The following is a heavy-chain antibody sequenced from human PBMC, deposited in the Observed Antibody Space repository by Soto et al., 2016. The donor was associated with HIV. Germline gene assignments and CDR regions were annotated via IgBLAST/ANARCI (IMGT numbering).Heavy chain of an antibody. Sequence: QVQLQESGPGLVKPSETLSLTCTVSGGSISSYYWSWIRQPPGKGLEWIGYIYYSGSTNYNPSLKSRVTISVDTSKNQFSLKLSSVTAADTAVYYXARGPPXITMVGELGDGMDVVGPRDHGHRLL. CDR2: IYYSGST. D-gene: IGHD3-10*02. CDR3: ARGPPXITMVGELGDGMDV. CDR1: GGSISSYY. V-gene: IGHV4-59*01. J-gene: IGHJ6*02.